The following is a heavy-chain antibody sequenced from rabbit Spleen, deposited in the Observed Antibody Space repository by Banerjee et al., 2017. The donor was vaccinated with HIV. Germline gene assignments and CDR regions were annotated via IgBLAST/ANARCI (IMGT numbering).Heavy chain of an antibody. CDR3: ARDAASSFSSYGMDL. Sequence: QSLEESGGDLVKPGASLTLTCNASGFDFSSSDYICWVRQAPGKGLEWIGCINTISGRAYYATWAKGRFTGSKTSATTVTLQMTSLTAADTATYFCARDAASSFSSYGMDLWGPGTLVTVS. CDR1: GFDFSSSDY. CDR2: INTISGRA. D-gene: IGHD8-1*01. V-gene: IGHV1S40*01. J-gene: IGHJ6*01.